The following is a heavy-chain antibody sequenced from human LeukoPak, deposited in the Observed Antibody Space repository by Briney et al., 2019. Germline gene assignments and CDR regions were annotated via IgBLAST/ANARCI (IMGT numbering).Heavy chain of an antibody. Sequence: ASVKVSCKGSAYTFTGNCIHLGGYRPGQEIEWMGIINPSGGSTSYAQKFQGRVTMTRDTSTSTVYMELSSLRSEDTAVYYCARERLVSGGWFDPWGQGNLVTASS. J-gene: IGHJ5*02. CDR2: INPSGGST. V-gene: IGHV1-46*01. CDR3: ARERLVSGGWFDP. CDR1: AYTFTGNC. D-gene: IGHD2-15*01.